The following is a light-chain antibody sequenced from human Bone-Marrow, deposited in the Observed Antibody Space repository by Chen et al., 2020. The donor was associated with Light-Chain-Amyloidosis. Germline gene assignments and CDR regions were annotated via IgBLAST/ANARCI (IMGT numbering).Light chain of an antibody. CDR1: KIGSTS. J-gene: IGLJ3*02. V-gene: IGLV3-21*02. CDR2: DDS. Sequence: SYVLTQPSSVSVAPGQTATIACGGNKIGSTSAHWYQQTPGQAPLLVVYDDSDRPSGIPERLSGSNSGNTATLTISRVEAGDEADYSCQVWDRSSDRPVFGGGTKLTVL. CDR3: QVWDRSSDRPV.